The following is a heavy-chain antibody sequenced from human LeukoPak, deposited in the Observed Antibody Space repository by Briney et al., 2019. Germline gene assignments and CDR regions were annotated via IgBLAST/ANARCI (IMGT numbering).Heavy chain of an antibody. CDR3: AKLAVAGTLFDY. D-gene: IGHD6-19*01. J-gene: IGHJ4*02. CDR1: GYTFTGYY. CDR2: ISYDGSNK. V-gene: IGHV3-30*18. Sequence: SCKASGYTFTGYYMHWVRQAPGKGLEWVAVISYDGSNKYYADSVKGRFTISRDNSKNTLYLQMNSLRAEDTAVYYCAKLAVAGTLFDYWGQGTLVTVSS.